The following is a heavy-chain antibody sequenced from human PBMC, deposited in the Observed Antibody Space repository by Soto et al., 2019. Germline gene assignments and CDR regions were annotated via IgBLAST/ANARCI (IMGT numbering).Heavy chain of an antibody. Sequence: SETLSLTCTVSGGSISSSSYYWGWIRQPPGKGLEWIGSIDYSGSTYYNPSLKSRVTISVDTSKNQSSLKLSSVTAADTAVYYCALKTYYYDSSGYLWGQGTLVTVSS. D-gene: IGHD3-22*01. CDR3: ALKTYYYDSSGYL. V-gene: IGHV4-39*01. CDR1: GGSISSSSYY. CDR2: IDYSGST. J-gene: IGHJ4*02.